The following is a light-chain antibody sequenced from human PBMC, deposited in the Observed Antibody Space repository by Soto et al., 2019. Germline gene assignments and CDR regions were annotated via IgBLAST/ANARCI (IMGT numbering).Light chain of an antibody. CDR3: QHYNSYSEA. CDR1: QTISSW. CDR2: KAS. V-gene: IGKV1-5*03. Sequence: DIQMTQSPSTLSGSVGDRVTITCRASQTISSWLAWYQKKTGKAPKLLIYKASTLKSGVPSRFRGSGSGTEFTLTISSMQNDDFATYYCQHYNSYSEAFGHGTKVDI. J-gene: IGKJ1*01.